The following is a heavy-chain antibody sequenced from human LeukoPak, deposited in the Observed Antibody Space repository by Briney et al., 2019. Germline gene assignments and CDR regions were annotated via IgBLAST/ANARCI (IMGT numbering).Heavy chain of an antibody. CDR3: ATRASPTYYYGSGSYSIFDY. CDR2: INPNSGGT. D-gene: IGHD3-10*01. Sequence: GASVKVFCKASGYTFTGYYMHWVRQAPGQGLEWMGWINPNSGGTNYAQKFQGRVTMTRDTSISTAYMELSRLRSDDTAVYYCATRASPTYYYGSGSYSIFDYWGQGTLVTVSS. CDR1: GYTFTGYY. J-gene: IGHJ4*02. V-gene: IGHV1-2*02.